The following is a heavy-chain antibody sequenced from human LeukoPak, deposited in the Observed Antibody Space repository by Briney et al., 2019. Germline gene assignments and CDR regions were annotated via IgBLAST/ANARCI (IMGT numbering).Heavy chain of an antibody. CDR3: ASLYDVVGTTVDY. J-gene: IGHJ4*02. D-gene: IGHD1-7*01. V-gene: IGHV1-2*06. Sequence: ASVKVSCKTSGYTFTNYYIHWVRQAPGQGLEWMGRIDPNTGGTKSAKNFQGRVTMTRDTSISTAYMALSGLRSDDTAVYYCASLYDVVGTTVDYWGQGTLVTVSS. CDR2: IDPNTGGT. CDR1: GYTFTNYY.